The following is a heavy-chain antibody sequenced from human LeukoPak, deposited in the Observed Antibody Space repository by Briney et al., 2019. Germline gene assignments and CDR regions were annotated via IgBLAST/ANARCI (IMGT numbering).Heavy chain of an antibody. CDR2: IYHSGCT. J-gene: IGHJ4*02. Sequence: SETLSLTCAVSGYSISSGYYWGWIRQPPGKGLEWIGSIYHSGCTYYNPSLKSRVTISVDTSKNQFSLKLSSVTAADTAVYYCARGIAAAGTPALDYWGQGTLVTVSS. V-gene: IGHV4-38-2*01. D-gene: IGHD6-13*01. CDR1: GYSISSGYY. CDR3: ARGIAAAGTPALDY.